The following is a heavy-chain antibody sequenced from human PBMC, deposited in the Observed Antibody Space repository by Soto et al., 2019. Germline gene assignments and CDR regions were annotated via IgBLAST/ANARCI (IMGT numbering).Heavy chain of an antibody. V-gene: IGHV2-5*01. Sequence: ITLKESGPTLVKPTQTLTLTCTFSGFSLSTSGVGVGWIRQPPGKALEWLALIYWNDDKRYSPSLKSRLTITKDTSKNQVVLTMTNMDPVDTATYYCAHSDYVWGSYRYTVFDYWGQGTLVTVSS. D-gene: IGHD3-16*02. J-gene: IGHJ4*02. CDR2: IYWNDDK. CDR1: GFSLSTSGVG. CDR3: AHSDYVWGSYRYTVFDY.